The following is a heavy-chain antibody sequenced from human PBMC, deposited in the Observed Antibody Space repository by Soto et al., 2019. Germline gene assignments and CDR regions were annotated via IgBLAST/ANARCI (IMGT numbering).Heavy chain of an antibody. Sequence: PLLLLRISWKGFDYTFAAYWIGGVREIRGKGLEWMGVINPRDSDVKYSPPFEGQVTISADKSINTAFLQWRSLKASDTAMYYCATPGPLYGRNSLVPYAYWGHGTLVPGSS. D-gene: IGHD4-17*01. V-gene: IGHV5-51*01. CDR2: INPRDSDV. CDR3: ATPGPLYGRNSLVPYAY. CDR1: DYTFAAYW. J-gene: IGHJ4*01.